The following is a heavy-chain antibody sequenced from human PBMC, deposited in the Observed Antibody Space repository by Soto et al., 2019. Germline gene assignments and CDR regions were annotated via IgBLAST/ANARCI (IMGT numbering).Heavy chain of an antibody. V-gene: IGHV3-7*01. CDR3: ARSGDNYNRLDY. Sequence: GGSLRLSCAASGFTVSNSWMTWVRQAPGKGLEWVANMNQDGSEKYYEDSVKGRFTISRDNAKNSLSLQMNSLRAEDTAVYYCARSGDNYNRLDYWGQGTPVT. J-gene: IGHJ4*02. D-gene: IGHD1-1*01. CDR1: GFTVSNSW. CDR2: MNQDGSEK.